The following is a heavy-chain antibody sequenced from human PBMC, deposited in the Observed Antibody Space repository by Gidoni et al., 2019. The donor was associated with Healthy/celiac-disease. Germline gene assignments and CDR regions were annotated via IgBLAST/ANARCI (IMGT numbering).Heavy chain of an antibody. Sequence: QVQLVQSGAAVKQPGASVKVSCKASGYTFTTYHITWLRQATGQGLEWMGWMNPNSGNTGYAQKFQGRVTMTRNTSISTAYMELSSLRSEDTAVYYCARRGKDYDFWSGYFGRYYYYYMDVWGKGTTVTVSS. D-gene: IGHD3-3*01. CDR3: ARRGKDYDFWSGYFGRYYYYYMDV. CDR2: MNPNSGNT. J-gene: IGHJ6*03. CDR1: GYTFTTYH. V-gene: IGHV1-8*01.